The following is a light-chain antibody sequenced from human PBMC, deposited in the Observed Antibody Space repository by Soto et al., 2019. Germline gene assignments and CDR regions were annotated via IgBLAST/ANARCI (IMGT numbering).Light chain of an antibody. CDR2: GAS. J-gene: IGKJ1*01. CDR3: QHYNNWPRT. V-gene: IGKV3-15*01. CDR1: QSVSSSY. Sequence: EIVMTQSPATLSVSPGERATLSCRASQSVSSSYLAWYQQKPGQAPRPLIYGASTRATGVPARFSGGGSGTEFTLTISSLQSEDFAVYYCQHYNNWPRTFGQGTKVDIK.